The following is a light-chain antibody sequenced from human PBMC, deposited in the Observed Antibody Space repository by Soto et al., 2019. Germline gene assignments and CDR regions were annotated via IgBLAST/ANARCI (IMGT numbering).Light chain of an antibody. CDR2: DAS. CDR3: QQQTPWPPLT. CDR1: QSVSSI. V-gene: IGKV3-15*01. Sequence: MVVTQAPATLYMSPGERATVSCRASQSVSSILAWYQQKPGQAPRLLIYDASTRATGIPARFSGSRSGTDVAPAIIILQSEDFTVYYWQQQTPWPPLTFGLGTRLEIK. J-gene: IGKJ5*01.